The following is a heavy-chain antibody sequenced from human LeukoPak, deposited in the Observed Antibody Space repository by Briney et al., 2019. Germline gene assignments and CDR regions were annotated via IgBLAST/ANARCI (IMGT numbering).Heavy chain of an antibody. V-gene: IGHV3-30*14. CDR3: ARSVAYNWFDP. D-gene: IGHD2-15*01. J-gene: IGHJ5*02. CDR1: GFTFSNYA. CDR2: ISYDGSNK. Sequence: GGSLRLSCAASGFTFSNYAMHWVRQAPGKGLEWVTLISYDGSNKYYADSVKGRFTISRDNSKNTLYLQMNSLRAEDTAVYYCARSVAYNWFDPWGQGTLVTVSS.